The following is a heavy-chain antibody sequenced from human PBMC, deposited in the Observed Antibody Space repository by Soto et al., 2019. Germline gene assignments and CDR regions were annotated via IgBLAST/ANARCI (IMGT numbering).Heavy chain of an antibody. CDR3: AKDMYPDGDFAYYYGMDV. D-gene: IGHD4-17*01. CDR2: ISWDGGST. V-gene: IGHV3-43*01. Sequence: GGSLRLSCAASGFTFDDYTMHWVRQAPGKGLEWVSLISWDGGSTYYADSVKGRFTISRDNSKNSLYLQMNSLRTEDTALYYCAKDMYPDGDFAYYYGMDVWGQGTTVTVSS. CDR1: GFTFDDYT. J-gene: IGHJ6*02.